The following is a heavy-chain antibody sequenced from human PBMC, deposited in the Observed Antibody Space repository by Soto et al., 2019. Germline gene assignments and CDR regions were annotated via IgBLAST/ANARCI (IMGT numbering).Heavy chain of an antibody. J-gene: IGHJ4*02. CDR1: GFTFRSYA. CDR2: ITSNGANT. D-gene: IGHD5-12*01. V-gene: IGHV3-64D*08. CDR3: VKAVGAGYGDYFDY. Sequence: GGSLRLSCSASGFTFRSYAMDWVRQAPGKGLEYVSAITSNGANTYYADSEKGRFTISRDNSKNTLYLQMSSLGTDDTAVYYCVKAVGAGYGDYFDYWGQGTLVTVSS.